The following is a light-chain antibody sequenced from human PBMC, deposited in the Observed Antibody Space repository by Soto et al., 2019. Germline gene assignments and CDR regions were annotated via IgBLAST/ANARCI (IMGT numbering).Light chain of an antibody. Sequence: QSALTQPPSASGSPGQSVTISCTGTSSDVGGYKYVSWYQQHPGKAPKLMIFEVNKRPSGVPDRFSGSKSGNTASLTVSGLQAEDEDDYYCSSYAGINNLGVFGTGTKPPS. V-gene: IGLV2-8*01. CDR1: SSDVGGYKY. CDR3: SSYAGINNLGV. J-gene: IGLJ1*01. CDR2: EVN.